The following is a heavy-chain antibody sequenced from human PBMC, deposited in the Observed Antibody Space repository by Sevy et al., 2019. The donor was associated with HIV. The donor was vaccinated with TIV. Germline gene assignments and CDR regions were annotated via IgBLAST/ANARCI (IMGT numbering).Heavy chain of an antibody. Sequence: GGSLRLSCTASGFIFSNVWMSWVRQAPGKGLEWVGRIKTETDGGTIDYAAPVKDRFTIARDDSKNTLYLEMNTLKTEDTAVYFCTTGHDSGAIFDYGGQGTLVTVSS. CDR2: IKTETDGGTI. J-gene: IGHJ4*02. CDR3: TTGHDSGAIFDY. D-gene: IGHD2-8*02. CDR1: GFIFSNVW. V-gene: IGHV3-15*01.